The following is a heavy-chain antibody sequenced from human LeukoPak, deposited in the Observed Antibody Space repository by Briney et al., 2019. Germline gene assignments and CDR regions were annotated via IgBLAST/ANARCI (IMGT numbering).Heavy chain of an antibody. CDR1: GFTFSSYG. D-gene: IGHD1-26*01. CDR2: IRYDGSNK. J-gene: IGHJ4*02. V-gene: IGHV3-30*02. Sequence: PGGSLRLSCPASGFTFSSYGMHWVRQAPGKGLEWVAFIRYDGSNKYYADSVKGRFTISRDNSKNTLYLQMNSLRAEDTAVYYCAKDSQDSGSYLYYFDYWGQGALVTVSS. CDR3: AKDSQDSGSYLYYFDY.